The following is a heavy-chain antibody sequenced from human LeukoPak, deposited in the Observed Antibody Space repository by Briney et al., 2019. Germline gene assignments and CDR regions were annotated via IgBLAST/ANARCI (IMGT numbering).Heavy chain of an antibody. V-gene: IGHV1-8*03. CDR3: ARGRRLRGVTSRPIYYYYYMDV. Sequence: ASVKVSCKASGYTFNTFDINWVRQGTGQGPEWMGWVNPYNDKTVYAPKFQGRVSISSNNSINTAYMEFSGLKSDDTAVYYCARGRRLRGVTSRPIYYYYYMDVWGGGTTVTVSS. CDR1: GYTFNTFD. CDR2: VNPYNDKT. J-gene: IGHJ6*03. D-gene: IGHD3-10*01.